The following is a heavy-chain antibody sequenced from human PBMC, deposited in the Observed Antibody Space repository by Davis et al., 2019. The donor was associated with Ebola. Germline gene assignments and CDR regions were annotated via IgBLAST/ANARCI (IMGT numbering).Heavy chain of an antibody. Sequence: AASVKVSCKASGGTFSSYAISWVRQAPGQGLEWMGRIIPILGIANYAQKFQGRVTITADKSTSTAYMELSSLRSEDTAVYYCARDDSSSWRGPYYYYGMDVWGQGTTVTVSS. V-gene: IGHV1-69*04. CDR2: IIPILGIA. CDR3: ARDDSSSWRGPYYYYGMDV. D-gene: IGHD6-13*01. J-gene: IGHJ6*02. CDR1: GGTFSSYA.